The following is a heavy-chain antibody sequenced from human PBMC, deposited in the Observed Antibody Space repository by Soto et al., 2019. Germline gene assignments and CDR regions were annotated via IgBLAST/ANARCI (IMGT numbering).Heavy chain of an antibody. D-gene: IGHD4-17*01. J-gene: IGHJ4*02. CDR2: IYYSGST. CDR3: ARDYGDFAPAV. Sequence: QVQLQESGPGLVKPSETLSLTCTVSGGSISSYYWSWIRQPPGKGLEWIGYIYYSGSTNYNPSLKSPVTIPVDPSQNQFSRKLSSVTAADTAVYYCARDYGDFAPAVWRQGTLVTVSS. CDR1: GGSISSYY. V-gene: IGHV4-59*01.